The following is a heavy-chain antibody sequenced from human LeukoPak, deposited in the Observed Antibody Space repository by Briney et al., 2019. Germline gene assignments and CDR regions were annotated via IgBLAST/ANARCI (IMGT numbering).Heavy chain of an antibody. CDR2: INTNTGNP. CDR1: GYTFTSYG. Sequence: GASVKVSCKASGYTFTSYGISWVRQAPGQGLEWMGWINTNTGNPTYAQGFTGRFVFSLDTSVSTAYLQISSLKAEDTAVYYCARVPPYSSSWYGTDYWGQGTLVTVSS. V-gene: IGHV7-4-1*02. J-gene: IGHJ4*02. CDR3: ARVPPYSSSWYGTDY. D-gene: IGHD6-13*01.